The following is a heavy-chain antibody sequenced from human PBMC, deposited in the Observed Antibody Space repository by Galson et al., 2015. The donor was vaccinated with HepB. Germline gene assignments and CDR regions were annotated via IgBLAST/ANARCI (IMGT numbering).Heavy chain of an antibody. CDR2: ISGSGGST. CDR3: AKVKRTYYDILTGVGYFDY. V-gene: IGHV3-23*01. CDR1: GFTFSSYA. J-gene: IGHJ4*02. Sequence: SLRLSCAASGFTFSSYAMSWVRQAPGKGLEWASAISGSGGSTYYADSVKGRFTISRDNSKNTLYLQMNSLRAEDTAVYYCAKVKRTYYDILTGVGYFDYWGQGTLVTVSS. D-gene: IGHD3-9*01.